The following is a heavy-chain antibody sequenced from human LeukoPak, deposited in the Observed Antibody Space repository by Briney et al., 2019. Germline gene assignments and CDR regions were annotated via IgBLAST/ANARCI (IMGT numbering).Heavy chain of an antibody. Sequence: GGSLRLSCAASGFTFSSYAMSWVRQAPGKGLEWVSAISGSGGSTYYADSVKGRFTIPRDNSKNTLSLRMNSLRAEDTAVYYCASYPHRSGVPAGYWGQGTLVTVSS. CDR2: ISGSGGST. J-gene: IGHJ4*02. D-gene: IGHD3-10*01. CDR3: ASYPHRSGVPAGY. V-gene: IGHV3-23*01. CDR1: GFTFSSYA.